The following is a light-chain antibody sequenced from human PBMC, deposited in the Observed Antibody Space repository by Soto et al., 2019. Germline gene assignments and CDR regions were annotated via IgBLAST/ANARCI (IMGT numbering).Light chain of an antibody. V-gene: IGKV3-15*01. Sequence: ERVMTQAPATLSVSPGERATLSCRASQSVSSDLAWYQQKPCQGPRLLIYGAFNRAIGVPARFSGSGSGTEFTLTISSLQSEDFAVYYCQQYNNWPLTFGGGTKVEIK. CDR1: QSVSSD. J-gene: IGKJ4*01. CDR3: QQYNNWPLT. CDR2: GAF.